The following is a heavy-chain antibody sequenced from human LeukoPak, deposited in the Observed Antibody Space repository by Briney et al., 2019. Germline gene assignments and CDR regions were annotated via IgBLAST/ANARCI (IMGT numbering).Heavy chain of an antibody. CDR2: IYSGDNT. V-gene: IGHV3-66*02. CDR1: GFTFSSYS. D-gene: IGHD2-15*01. CDR3: AGRRVLDATFDY. J-gene: IGHJ4*02. Sequence: GGSLRLSCAASGFTFSSYSMNWVRQAPGKGLEWVSVIYSGDNTYYVESVKGRFTISRDNSKNTLFLQMNRLRAEDTAVYYCAGRRVLDATFDYWGQGTLVTVSS.